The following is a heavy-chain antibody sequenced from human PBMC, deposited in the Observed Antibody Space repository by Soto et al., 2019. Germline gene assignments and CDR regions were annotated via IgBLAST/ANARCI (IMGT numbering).Heavy chain of an antibody. V-gene: IGHV4-31*03. D-gene: IGHD6-19*01. J-gene: IGHJ4*02. CDR3: ARDPPAHAQWPID. CDR2: IYYSGST. Sequence: QVQLQESGPGLVKPSQTLSLTCTVSGGSISSGGYYWSWIRQHPGKGVEWIGYIYYSGSTYYNPSLTGRVTISVDTYKNQFSLKLSSVTAADTAVYYCARDPPAHAQWPIDWGQGTLVTVSS. CDR1: GGSISSGGYY.